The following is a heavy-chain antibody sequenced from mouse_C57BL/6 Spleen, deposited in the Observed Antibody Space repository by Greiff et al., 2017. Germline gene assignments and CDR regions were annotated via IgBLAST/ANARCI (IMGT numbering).Heavy chain of an antibody. J-gene: IGHJ4*01. CDR2: ISSGSSTI. V-gene: IGHV5-17*01. D-gene: IGHD1-1*01. CDR1: GFTFSDYG. Sequence: DVKLVESGGGLVKPGGSLKLSCAASGFTFSDYGMHWVRQAPEKGLEWVAYISSGSSTIYYADTVKGRFNISRDNAENTLFLQMTSLRSEDSAMYYCWGLQRAMDYWGQGTSVTVSS. CDR3: WGLQRAMDY.